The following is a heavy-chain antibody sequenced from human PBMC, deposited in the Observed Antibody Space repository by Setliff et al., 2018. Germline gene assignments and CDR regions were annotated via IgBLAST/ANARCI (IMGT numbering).Heavy chain of an antibody. V-gene: IGHV1-18*01. Sequence: ASVKVSCKTSGYTFTTYGISWLRQAPGQGLEWMGWISVYSGDASYVQKFQGRVTMTADTSTSTVYMELRSLRSDDSAVYFCARDPTNHFWSAYWPFWGQGTLVTVSS. J-gene: IGHJ4*02. D-gene: IGHD3-3*02. CDR1: GYTFTTYG. CDR2: ISVYSGDA. CDR3: ARDPTNHFWSAYWPF.